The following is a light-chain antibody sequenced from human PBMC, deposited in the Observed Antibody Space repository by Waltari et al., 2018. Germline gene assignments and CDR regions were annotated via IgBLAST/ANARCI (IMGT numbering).Light chain of an antibody. CDR3: SSYTSSSIWV. V-gene: IGLV2-14*01. J-gene: IGLJ3*02. CDR1: SSDVGCYNY. Sequence: QSALTQPASVSGSPGQSITISCTGTSSDVGCYNYVSWYQQHPGKAPKLMIYDVSKRPSGVSNRCSGSKSGNTASLTISGLQAEDEADYYCSSYTSSSIWVFGGGTKLTVL. CDR2: DVS.